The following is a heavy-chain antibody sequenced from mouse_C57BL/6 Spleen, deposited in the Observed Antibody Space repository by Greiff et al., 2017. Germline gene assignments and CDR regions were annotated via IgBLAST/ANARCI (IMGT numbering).Heavy chain of an antibody. V-gene: IGHV5-17*01. CDR1: GFTFRDYG. D-gene: IGHD5-1*01. J-gene: IGHJ2*01. Sequence: EVQRVESGGGLVKPGGSLKLSCAASGFTFRDYGMHWVRQAPETGLEWVAYISSGSSTIYYADTVKGRFTISRDNAKNTLFLQMTSLRSEDTAMYYCARSVPLDYWGQGTTLTVSS. CDR3: ARSVPLDY. CDR2: ISSGSSTI.